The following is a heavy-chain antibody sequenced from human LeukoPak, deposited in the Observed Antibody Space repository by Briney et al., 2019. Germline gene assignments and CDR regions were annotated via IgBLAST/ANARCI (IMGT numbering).Heavy chain of an antibody. CDR3: ARILVGGWGDFDY. D-gene: IGHD6-19*01. V-gene: IGHV1-69*01. CDR1: GGTFSNYA. J-gene: IGHJ4*01. CDR2: IIPIFGTA. Sequence: SVKVSCKASGGTFSNYAITWVRQAPGQGLEWMGGIIPIFGTANYAQKFQGRVTITADESTSTAYMELSSLRSEDTAVYYCARILVGGWGDFDYWGQEPWSPSPQ.